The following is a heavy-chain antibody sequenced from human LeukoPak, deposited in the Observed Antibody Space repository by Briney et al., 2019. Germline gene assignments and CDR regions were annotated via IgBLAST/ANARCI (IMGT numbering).Heavy chain of an antibody. CDR3: ARIGLY. D-gene: IGHD3/OR15-3a*01. V-gene: IGHV4-38-2*02. CDR2: IYHSGST. J-gene: IGHJ4*02. Sequence: SETLSLTCTVSGYSISSGYYWGWIRQPPGKGLEWIGSIYHSGSTYYNPSLKSRVTISVDTSKNQFSLKLSSVTAADTAVYYCARIGLYWGQGTLVTVSS. CDR1: GYSISSGYY.